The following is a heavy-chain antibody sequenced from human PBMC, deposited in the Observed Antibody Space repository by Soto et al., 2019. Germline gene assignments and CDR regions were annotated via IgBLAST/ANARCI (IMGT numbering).Heavy chain of an antibody. Sequence: GGSLRLSCAASGFTFSDYYMSWIRQAPGKGLEWVSYISSSGSTIYYADSVKGRFTISRDNAKNSLYLQMNSLRAEDTAVYYCARVATLTGYLYYYYYYMDVWGKGTTVTVSS. CDR2: ISSSGSTI. J-gene: IGHJ6*03. CDR1: GFTFSDYY. CDR3: ARVATLTGYLYYYYYYMDV. D-gene: IGHD3-9*01. V-gene: IGHV3-11*01.